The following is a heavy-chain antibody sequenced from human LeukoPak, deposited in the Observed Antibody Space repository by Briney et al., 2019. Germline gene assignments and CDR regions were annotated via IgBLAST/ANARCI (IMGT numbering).Heavy chain of an antibody. D-gene: IGHD4-17*01. Sequence: GGSLRLSCAASGLTVSSNYMSWVRQAPGKGLEWVSVIYSGGSTYYTDSVKGRFTTSRDNSQNTLYLQMNSLRAEDTAVYYCASSLYGDYYYYMDVWGKGTTVTVSS. CDR1: GLTVSSNY. J-gene: IGHJ6*03. V-gene: IGHV3-66*02. CDR2: IYSGGST. CDR3: ASSLYGDYYYYMDV.